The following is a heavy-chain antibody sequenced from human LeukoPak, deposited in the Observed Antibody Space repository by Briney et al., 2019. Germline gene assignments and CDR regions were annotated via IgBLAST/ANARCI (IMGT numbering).Heavy chain of an antibody. J-gene: IGHJ6*02. D-gene: IGHD6-25*01. V-gene: IGHV1-18*01. Sequence: EASVKVSCKASGYTFTSYGISWVRQAPGQGLEWMGWISAYNGNTNYAQKLQGRVTMTTDTSTSTAYMELGSLRSDDTAVYYCARDSGTLYYYGMDVWGQGTTVTVSS. CDR3: ARDSGTLYYYGMDV. CDR2: ISAYNGNT. CDR1: GYTFTSYG.